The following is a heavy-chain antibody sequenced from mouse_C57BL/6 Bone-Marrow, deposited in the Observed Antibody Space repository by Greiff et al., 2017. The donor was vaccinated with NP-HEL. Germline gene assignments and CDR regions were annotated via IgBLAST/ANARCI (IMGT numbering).Heavy chain of an antibody. CDR3: ARDYGNYYWYFDV. D-gene: IGHD2-1*01. CDR1: GYTFTDYY. J-gene: IGHJ1*03. Sequence: EVQRVESGPVLVKPGASVKMSCKASGYTFTDYYMNWVKQSHGKSLEWIGVINPYNGGTSYNQKFKGKATLTVDKSSSTAYMELNSLTSEDSAVYYCARDYGNYYWYFDVWGTGTTVTVSS. CDR2: INPYNGGT. V-gene: IGHV1-19*01.